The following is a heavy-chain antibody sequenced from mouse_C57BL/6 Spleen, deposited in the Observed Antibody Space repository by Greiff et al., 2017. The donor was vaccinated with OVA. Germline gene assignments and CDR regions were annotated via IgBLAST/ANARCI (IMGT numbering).Heavy chain of an antibody. D-gene: IGHD2-2*01. CDR2: INYDGSST. J-gene: IGHJ2*01. V-gene: IGHV5-16*01. Sequence: EVKLVESEGGLVQPGSSMQLSCTASGFTFSDYYMAWVRQVPEKGLEWVANINYDGSSTYYLDSLKSRFIISRDNAKNILYLQMSSLKSEDTATYYCARVIPYYFDYWGQGTTLTVSS. CDR1: GFTFSDYY. CDR3: ARVIPYYFDY.